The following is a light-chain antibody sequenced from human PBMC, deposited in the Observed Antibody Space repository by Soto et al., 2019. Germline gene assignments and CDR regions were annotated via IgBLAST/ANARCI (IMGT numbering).Light chain of an antibody. CDR2: SNN. V-gene: IGLV1-44*01. CDR1: NSNIGTNS. CDR3: AAWDGSLNGWV. Sequence: VLTQPPSASGTPGQRVTISCSGSNSNIGTNSMNWYQQLPGTAPKLLIHSNNQRPSGVPDRFSGSKSGTSASLAISGLQSEDEADYYCAAWDGSLNGWVFGGGTKLTVL. J-gene: IGLJ3*02.